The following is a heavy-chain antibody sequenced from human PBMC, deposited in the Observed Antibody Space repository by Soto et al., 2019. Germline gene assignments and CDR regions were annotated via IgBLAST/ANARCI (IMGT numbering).Heavy chain of an antibody. CDR2: ISYDGSNK. J-gene: IGHJ4*02. Sequence: GGSLRLSCAASGFTFSSYGMHWVRQAPGKGLEWVAVISYDGSNKYYADSVKGRFTISRDNSKNTLYLQMNSLRAEDTAVYYCAKDVGGDLDYWGQGTLVTVSS. V-gene: IGHV3-30*18. CDR3: AKDVGGDLDY. D-gene: IGHD3-10*01. CDR1: GFTFSSYG.